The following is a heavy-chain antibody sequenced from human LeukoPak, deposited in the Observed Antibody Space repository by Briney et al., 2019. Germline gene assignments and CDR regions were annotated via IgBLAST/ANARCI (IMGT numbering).Heavy chain of an antibody. CDR2: IYHSGST. CDR1: GGSISSSNW. D-gene: IGHD2-8*01. Sequence: SETLSLTCAVSGGSISSSNWWNWVRQPPGKGLEWIGEIYHSGSTNYNPSLKSRVTISVDKSKNQFSLKLSSVTAADTAVYYCAKDDRLLTNWFDPWGQGTLVTVSS. J-gene: IGHJ5*02. CDR3: AKDDRLLTNWFDP. V-gene: IGHV4-4*02.